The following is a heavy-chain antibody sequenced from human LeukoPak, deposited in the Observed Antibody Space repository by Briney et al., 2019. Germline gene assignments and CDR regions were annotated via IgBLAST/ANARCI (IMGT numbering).Heavy chain of an antibody. CDR3: ASAPQQLWFYY. V-gene: IGHV1-2*06. Sequence: ASVKVSCKASGYTLTRYYMHWVRQPPGQGLEWMGRINPNSGGTNYAQKFQGRVTMTRDTSISTAYMELSRLRSDDTAVYYCASAPQQLWFYYWGQGTLVTVSS. CDR1: GYTLTRYY. CDR2: INPNSGGT. J-gene: IGHJ4*02. D-gene: IGHD5-18*01.